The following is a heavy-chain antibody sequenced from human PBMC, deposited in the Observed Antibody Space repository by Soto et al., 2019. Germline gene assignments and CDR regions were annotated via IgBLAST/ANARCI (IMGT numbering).Heavy chain of an antibody. CDR1: GFTFSSYA. D-gene: IGHD6-19*01. V-gene: IGHV3-23*01. CDR3: AGNSSGRRNWFDP. Sequence: EVQLLESGGGLVQPGGSLRLSCAASGFTFSSYAMSWVRQAPGKGLEWVSAISGSGGSTYYADSVKGRFTISRDNSKNTLYRQMNSLRAEDTAVYYCAGNSSGRRNWFDPWGQGTLVTVSS. J-gene: IGHJ5*02. CDR2: ISGSGGST.